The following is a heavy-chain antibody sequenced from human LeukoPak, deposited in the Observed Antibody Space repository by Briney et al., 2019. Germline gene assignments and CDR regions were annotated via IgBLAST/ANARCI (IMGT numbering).Heavy chain of an antibody. CDR3: ARLAYYYDSSGYYAPGYFDY. D-gene: IGHD3-22*01. V-gene: IGHV5-51*01. Sequence: GESLEISCKGSGYSFTSYWIGWVRQMPGKGLEWMGIIYPGDSGTRYSPSFQGQVTISADKSISTAYLQWSSLKASDTAMYYCARLAYYYDSSGYYAPGYFDYWGQGTLVTVSS. J-gene: IGHJ4*02. CDR2: IYPGDSGT. CDR1: GYSFTSYW.